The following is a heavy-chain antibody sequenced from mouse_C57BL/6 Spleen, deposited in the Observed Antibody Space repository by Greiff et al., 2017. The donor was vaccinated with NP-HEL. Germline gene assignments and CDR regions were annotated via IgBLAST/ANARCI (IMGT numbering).Heavy chain of an antibody. V-gene: IGHV1-59*01. D-gene: IGHD2-4*01. J-gene: IGHJ1*03. CDR2: IDPSDSYT. CDR1: GYTFTSYW. Sequence: QVQLQQPGAELVRPGPSVKLSCKASGYTFTSYWMHWVKQRPGQGLEWIGVIDPSDSYTNYNQKFKGKATLTVDTSSSTAYMQLSSLTSEDSAVYYCARDGITTSGYFDVWGTGTTVTVSS. CDR3: ARDGITTSGYFDV.